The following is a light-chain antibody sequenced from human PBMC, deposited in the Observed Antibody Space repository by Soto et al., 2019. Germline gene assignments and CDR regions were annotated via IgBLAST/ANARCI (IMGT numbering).Light chain of an antibody. V-gene: IGKV3-20*01. CDR3: QQYGSSPWT. J-gene: IGKJ1*01. CDR1: QSVSSSY. CDR2: GES. Sequence: LLTQSPGPLSLAQGDSATLSCRGSQSVSSSYVAWSQQKTGQAPRILIYGESSRATGIPDRFSGSGSGTDLNLTISRLEPEDFAVYYCQQYGSSPWTFGQGTKVDIK.